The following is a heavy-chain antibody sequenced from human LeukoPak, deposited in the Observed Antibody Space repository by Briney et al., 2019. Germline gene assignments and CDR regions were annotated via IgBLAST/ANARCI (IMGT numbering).Heavy chain of an antibody. CDR2: IYHSGST. CDR3: ARDTYYYGSGGFDY. D-gene: IGHD3-10*01. V-gene: IGHV4-38-2*01. CDR1: GYSISSGYY. J-gene: IGHJ4*02. Sequence: SETLSLTCAVFGYSISSGYYWGWIRQPPGKGLEWIGSIYHSGSTYYNPSLKSRVTISVDTSKNQFSLKLSSVTAADTAVYYCARDTYYYGSGGFDYWGQGTLVTVSS.